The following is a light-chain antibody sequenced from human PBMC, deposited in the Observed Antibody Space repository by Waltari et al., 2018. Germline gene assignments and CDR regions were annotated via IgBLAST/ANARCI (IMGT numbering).Light chain of an antibody. V-gene: IGKV3-20*01. CDR1: QSVSNSY. J-gene: IGKJ1*01. CDR3: QQYGSSPRT. CDR2: GAS. Sequence: ELVLTQSPGTLSLSPGERATLSCRASQSVSNSYLAWYQQKPDQAPRPLIYGASSKATGIPDRFSGSESETDFTRSISRLEPEDFAVYYCQQYGSSPRTFGQGTKVEI.